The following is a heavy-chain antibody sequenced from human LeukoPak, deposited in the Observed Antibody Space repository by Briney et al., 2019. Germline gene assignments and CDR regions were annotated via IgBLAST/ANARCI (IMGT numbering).Heavy chain of an antibody. CDR1: GFTFSSYG. V-gene: IGHV3-30*02. D-gene: IGHD2-21*02. Sequence: GGSLRLSCAASGFTFSSYGMHWVRQAPGKGLEWVAFIRYDGSNKYYADSVKGRFTISRDNSKNTLYLQMNSLRAEDTAVYYCAKGVNIVVVTAYDYWGQGTLVTVSS. CDR2: IRYDGSNK. J-gene: IGHJ4*02. CDR3: AKGVNIVVVTAYDY.